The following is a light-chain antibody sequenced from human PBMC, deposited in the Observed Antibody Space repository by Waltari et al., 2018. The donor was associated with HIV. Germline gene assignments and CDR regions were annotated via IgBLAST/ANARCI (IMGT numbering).Light chain of an antibody. CDR3: SSYRSPITYV. J-gene: IGLJ1*01. Sequence: QSALTQPASVSGSPGQSITISCTGTSSDVGGYNYVSWYQQHPGKAPKLMIYEVSNRPLGVSNRFSGSKSGNTASLTISGLQAEDEADYYCSSYRSPITYVFGTGTKVTVL. CDR1: SSDVGGYNY. V-gene: IGLV2-14*01. CDR2: EVS.